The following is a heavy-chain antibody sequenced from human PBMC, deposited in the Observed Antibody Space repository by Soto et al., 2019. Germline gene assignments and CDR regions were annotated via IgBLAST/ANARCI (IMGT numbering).Heavy chain of an antibody. CDR3: AKDMENGYNPYYYYGMDV. CDR2: ISWNSVSI. CDR1: GFNFNDYG. V-gene: IGHV3-9*01. Sequence: EVQLVESGGELVQPGRSLRLSCAASGFNFNDYGMHWVRQAPGKGLEWVSSISWNSVSIGYADSVKGRFTISRDNAKNSLYLQMNSLRAEDTALYYCAKDMENGYNPYYYYGMDVWGQGTTVTVSS. J-gene: IGHJ6*02. D-gene: IGHD3-10*01.